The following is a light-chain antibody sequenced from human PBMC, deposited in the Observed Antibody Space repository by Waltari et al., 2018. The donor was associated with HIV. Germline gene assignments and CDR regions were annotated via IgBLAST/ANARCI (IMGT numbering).Light chain of an antibody. J-gene: IGLJ2*01. CDR3: QVRVSNTVV. CDR2: RDN. CDR1: NIGRQN. V-gene: IGLV3-9*01. Sequence: SYELTQPLSVSVALGQTATITCGGNNIGRQNVCGYQQKPGQAPVLIIYRDNTRPSGIPERFSGSNSGNTATLTIRRAQAGDEADYYCQVRVSNTVVFGGGTNLTVL.